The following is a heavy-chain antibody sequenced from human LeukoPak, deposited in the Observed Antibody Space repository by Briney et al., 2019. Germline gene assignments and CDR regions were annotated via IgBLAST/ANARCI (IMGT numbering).Heavy chain of an antibody. Sequence: ASVKVSCKASGYTFRNYLITWVRQAPGQGLEWMGWISPDNDNRNYAQNLQGRVTMTTDTSTSTAYMELTSLMSDDTAVYYCARYVTYSSGWYPDYWGQGTLVTVSS. CDR2: ISPDNDNR. D-gene: IGHD6-19*01. CDR1: GYTFRNYL. CDR3: ARYVTYSSGWYPDY. V-gene: IGHV1-18*01. J-gene: IGHJ4*02.